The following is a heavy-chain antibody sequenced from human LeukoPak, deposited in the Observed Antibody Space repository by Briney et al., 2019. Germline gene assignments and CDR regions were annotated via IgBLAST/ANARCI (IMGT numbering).Heavy chain of an antibody. CDR2: ICYDGSNK. J-gene: IGHJ5*02. CDR1: EFTFSNYD. Sequence: GGSLRLSCAASEFTFSNYDMHWVRQAPGKGLEWVAVICYDGSNKYYADSVKGRFTISRDNSKNTLYLQMNSLRAEDTAVYYCARDRAAAGLNWFDPWGQGTLVTVSS. V-gene: IGHV3-33*01. CDR3: ARDRAAAGLNWFDP. D-gene: IGHD6-13*01.